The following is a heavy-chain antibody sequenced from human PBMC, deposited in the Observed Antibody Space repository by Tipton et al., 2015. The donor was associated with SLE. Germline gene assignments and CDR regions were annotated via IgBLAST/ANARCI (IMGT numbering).Heavy chain of an antibody. CDR1: GGSITSTSYY. CDR2: IYYTGST. J-gene: IGHJ6*02. V-gene: IGHV4-39*07. D-gene: IGHD6-19*01. CDR3: ARGYSSATPMGMDV. Sequence: LRLSCTVSGGSITSTSYYWGWIRQPPGKGLEWIGTIYYTGSTFYNPSLKSRVTISVDTSKNQFSLKLSSVTAADTAVYYCARGYSSATPMGMDVWGQGTTVTVSS.